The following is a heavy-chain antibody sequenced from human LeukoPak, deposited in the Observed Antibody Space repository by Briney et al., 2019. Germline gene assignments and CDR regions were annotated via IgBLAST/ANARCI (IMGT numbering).Heavy chain of an antibody. V-gene: IGHV3-48*01. D-gene: IGHD1-26*01. J-gene: IGHJ4*02. CDR3: AIIYLIVGATTFDY. CDR2: ISSSSSTI. CDR1: GFTFSSYS. Sequence: GGSPRLSCAASGFTFSSYSMNWVRQAPGKGLEWVSYISSSSSTIYYADSVKGRFTISRDNAKNSLYLQMNSLRAEDTAVYYCAIIYLIVGATTFDYWGQGTLVTVSS.